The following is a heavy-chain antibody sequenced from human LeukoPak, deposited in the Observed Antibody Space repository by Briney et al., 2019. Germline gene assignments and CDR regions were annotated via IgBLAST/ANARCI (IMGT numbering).Heavy chain of an antibody. J-gene: IGHJ5*02. CDR2: VHNSGST. CDR3: ARTNYGDYDWFDP. CDR1: GGSVSSDSYY. D-gene: IGHD4-17*01. V-gene: IGHV4-61*01. Sequence: SETLSLTCKVSGGSVSSDSYYRSWIRQPPGQGLEWIGYVHNSGSTKYNASLKSRLTISVDTSKNQFSLEVTSVTAADTAVYYCARTNYGDYDWFDPWGQGTLVTVSS.